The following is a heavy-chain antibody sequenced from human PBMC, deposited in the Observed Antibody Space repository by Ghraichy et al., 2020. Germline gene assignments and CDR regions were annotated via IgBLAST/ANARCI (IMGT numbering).Heavy chain of an antibody. CDR2: INHSGST. J-gene: IGHJ5*02. CDR3: ARGRVVRGRGWFDP. Sequence: SETLSLTCAVYGGSFSGYYWSWIRQPPGKGLEWIGEINHSGSTNYNPSLKSRVTISVDTSKNQFSLKLSSVTAADTAVYYCARGRVVRGRGWFDPWGQGTLVTVSS. CDR1: GGSFSGYY. D-gene: IGHD3-10*01. V-gene: IGHV4-34*01.